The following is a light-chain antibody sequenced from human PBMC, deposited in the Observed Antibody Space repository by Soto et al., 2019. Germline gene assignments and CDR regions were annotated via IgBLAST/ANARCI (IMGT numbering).Light chain of an antibody. CDR1: SSDVGGYNY. CDR2: EVS. J-gene: IGLJ3*02. V-gene: IGLV2-14*01. Sequence: QSVLTQPASVSESPGQSITISCTGTSSDVGGYNYVSWYQQHPGKVPKLMIYEVSNRPSGISNRFSGSKSGNTASLTISGLQAEDEADYYCSSYTTSSTWVFGGGTKVTVL. CDR3: SSYTTSSTWV.